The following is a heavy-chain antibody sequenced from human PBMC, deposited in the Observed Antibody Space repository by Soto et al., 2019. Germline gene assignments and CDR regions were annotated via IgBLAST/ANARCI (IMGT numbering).Heavy chain of an antibody. J-gene: IGHJ5*02. Sequence: PSETLSLTCTVSGGSIISGDYYWSWIRQPPGKGLEWIGYIYYSGDTSYNPSLKSRVTISIDTSKNQFSLKLSSVIAADTAVYYYARHGGSYWNNCFDPWGQGTLVTVSS. CDR1: GGSIISGDYY. D-gene: IGHD1-26*01. V-gene: IGHV4-30-4*08. CDR2: IYYSGDT. CDR3: ARHGGSYWNNCFDP.